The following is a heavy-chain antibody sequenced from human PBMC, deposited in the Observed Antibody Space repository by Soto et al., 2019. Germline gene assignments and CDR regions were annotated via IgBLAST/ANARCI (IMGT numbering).Heavy chain of an antibody. Sequence: HPPGKGLEWIWYIYYSGSTYYNPSLKSRVTISEDTSKNQFSLKLSSVTAADTAVYYCARFFFHAGDGIRYCPPVSGFLLNRASDL. J-gene: IGHJ2*01. CDR3: ARFFFHAGDGIRYCPPVSGFLLNRASDL. CDR2: IYYSGST. D-gene: IGHD3-9*01. V-gene: IGHV4-30-4*01.